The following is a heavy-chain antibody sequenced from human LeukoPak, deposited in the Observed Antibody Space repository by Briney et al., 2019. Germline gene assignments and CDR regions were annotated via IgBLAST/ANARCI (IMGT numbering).Heavy chain of an antibody. V-gene: IGHV4-61*02. CDR2: IYASGST. CDR3: ARGGVLTVPGEWFDP. D-gene: IGHD3-10*01. J-gene: IGHJ5*02. Sequence: SETLSLTCTVSGGSINSGNYYWRWIRQPAGKGLEWIGRIYASGSTTYNPSLKTRLTISIDTSRNQFSLMLTSVTAADTAVYYCARGGVLTVPGEWFDPWGQGTLVTVSS. CDR1: GGSINSGNYY.